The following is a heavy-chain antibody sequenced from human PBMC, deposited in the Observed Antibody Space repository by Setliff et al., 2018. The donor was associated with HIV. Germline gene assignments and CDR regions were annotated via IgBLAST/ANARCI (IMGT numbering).Heavy chain of an antibody. V-gene: IGHV1-2*06. J-gene: IGHJ6*03. CDR1: GYTFTGYY. CDR2: INPNSGGT. CDR3: ARKAGTTLHYHYYYMDV. D-gene: IGHD1-7*01. Sequence: ASVKVSCKASGYTFTGYYMHWVRQAPGQGLEWMGRINPNSGGTNYAQRFHGRVTITADESTNTVYMELRSLTPEDTAIYYCARKAGTTLHYHYYYMDVWGKGTTVTVSS.